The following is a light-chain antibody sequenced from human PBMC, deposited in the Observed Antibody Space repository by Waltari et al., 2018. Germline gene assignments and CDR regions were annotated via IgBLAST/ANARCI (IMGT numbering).Light chain of an antibody. J-gene: IGLJ2*01. Sequence: SYELTQAPSVSVAPGKTATITCGGNKVGSKIVHWFQQKTGQAPVLVIYYDSDRHSGIPERFSGSNTGNTATLTISRVEAGDEADYYCQVWDSGRDQVVFGGGTKLAVL. V-gene: IGLV3-21*01. CDR2: YDS. CDR3: QVWDSGRDQVV. CDR1: KVGSKI.